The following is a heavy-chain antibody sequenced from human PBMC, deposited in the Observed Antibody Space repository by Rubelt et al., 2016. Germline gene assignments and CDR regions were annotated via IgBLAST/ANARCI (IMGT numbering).Heavy chain of an antibody. J-gene: IGHJ4*02. D-gene: IGHD3-22*01. CDR3: ARGRRYYYDSSGYLDY. V-gene: IGHV4-61*01. CDR1: GGSVSSGSYY. Sequence: QLQLQESGPGLVKPSETLSLTCTVSGGSVSSGSYYWTWIRQPPGKGRGWIRYIYYSGRTTYNPSSKSGVTSAVDTAKNEFCLRLSAVTAADTAVYYCARGRRYYYDSSGYLDYWGQGTLVTVSS. CDR2: IYYSGRT.